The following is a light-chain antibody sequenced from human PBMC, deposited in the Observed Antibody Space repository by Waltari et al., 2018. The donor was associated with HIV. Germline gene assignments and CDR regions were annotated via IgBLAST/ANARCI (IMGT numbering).Light chain of an antibody. CDR3: CSYAGSSTFYV. J-gene: IGLJ1*01. CDR1: SSDVGGYNY. Sequence: QSALTQPASVSGSPGQSFTIPCTGTSSDVGGYNYVSWYQQPPGKAPKLMIYDVSKRPSGVSNRFSGSKSGNTASLTISGLQAEDEADYYCCSYAGSSTFYVFGTGTKVTVL. V-gene: IGLV2-23*02. CDR2: DVS.